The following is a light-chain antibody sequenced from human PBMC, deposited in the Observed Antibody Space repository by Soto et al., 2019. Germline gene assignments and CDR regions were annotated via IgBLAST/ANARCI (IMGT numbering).Light chain of an antibody. CDR3: QSYDTSLSGPVV. CDR2: GNT. V-gene: IGLV1-40*01. CDR1: SSNIGAGCD. Sequence: QSVLTQPPSVSGAPGQRVTMSCTGSSSNIGAGCDVHWYQHLPGTAHKILIYGNTNRPSGVPDRFSGSKSGTSAALAITGLQAEDEDDYYCQSYDTSLSGPVVFGGGTKLTVL. J-gene: IGLJ2*01.